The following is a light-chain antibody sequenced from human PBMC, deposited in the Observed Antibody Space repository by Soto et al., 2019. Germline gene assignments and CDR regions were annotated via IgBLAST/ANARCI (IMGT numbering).Light chain of an antibody. J-gene: IGLJ1*01. CDR3: AAWGDSLNAL. CDR2: LND. Sequence: VLTQPPSLSATPGQRVNISCSGSFSNIGDNAVNWYQQLPGAAPKLLIYLNDQRPSGVPDRFSGSKSGTSAFLAISGLQSEDEADYYCAAWGDSLNALFGTGTKVTVL. V-gene: IGLV1-44*01. CDR1: FSNIGDNA.